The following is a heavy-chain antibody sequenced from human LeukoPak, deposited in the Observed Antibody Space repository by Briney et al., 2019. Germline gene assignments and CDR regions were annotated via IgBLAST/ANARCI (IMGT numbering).Heavy chain of an antibody. Sequence: SETLSLTCAVYGGSFSGYYWSWLRQPPGKGLEWIGEINHSENTNYDPSLKSRVTISVDTSKNQFSLKLSSVSAADTAVYYCARGWFCGRLDNWGQGTLVTVSS. J-gene: IGHJ4*02. CDR2: INHSENT. V-gene: IGHV4-34*01. D-gene: IGHD3-9*01. CDR3: ARGWFCGRLDN. CDR1: GGSFSGYY.